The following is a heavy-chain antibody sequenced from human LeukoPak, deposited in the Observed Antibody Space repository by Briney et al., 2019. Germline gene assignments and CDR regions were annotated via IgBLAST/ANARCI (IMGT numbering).Heavy chain of an antibody. CDR2: IYHSGST. CDR1: GGSISSSNW. CDR3: ARSEDYASNWYVN. D-gene: IGHD2-2*01. Sequence: PSGTLSLTCAVSGGSISSSNWWSWVRQPPGKGLEWIGEIYHSGSTNYNPSLKSRVTISVDKSKNQFSLKLSSVPAADTAVYYCARSEDYASNWYVNWGQGTLVTVSS. V-gene: IGHV4-4*02. J-gene: IGHJ5*02.